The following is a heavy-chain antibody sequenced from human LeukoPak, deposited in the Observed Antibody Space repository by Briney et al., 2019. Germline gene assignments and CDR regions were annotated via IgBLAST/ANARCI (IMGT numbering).Heavy chain of an antibody. D-gene: IGHD6-6*01. CDR1: GFTFSSYA. J-gene: IGHJ3*02. CDR3: ARGSIAARLQAFDI. CDR2: ISYDGSNK. Sequence: GGSLSLSCAASGFTFSSYAMHWVRQAPGKGLEWVAVISYDGSNKYYADSVKGRFTISRDNSKNTLYLQMNSLRAEDTAVYYCARGSIAARLQAFDIWGQGTMVTVSS. V-gene: IGHV3-30*01.